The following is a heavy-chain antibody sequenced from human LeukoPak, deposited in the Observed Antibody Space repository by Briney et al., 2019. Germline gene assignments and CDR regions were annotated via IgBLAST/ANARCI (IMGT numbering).Heavy chain of an antibody. CDR1: GYTFTSYG. CDR3: ATDRGLYDNARGWNAFDI. Sequence: ASVKVSCKASGYTFTSYGISWVRQAPGQGLEWMGWISAYNGNTNYAQKFQGRVTMTEDTSTDTAYMELSSLRSEDTAVYYCATDRGLYDNARGWNAFDIWGQGTMVTVSS. D-gene: IGHD3-22*01. J-gene: IGHJ3*02. V-gene: IGHV1-18*01. CDR2: ISAYNGNT.